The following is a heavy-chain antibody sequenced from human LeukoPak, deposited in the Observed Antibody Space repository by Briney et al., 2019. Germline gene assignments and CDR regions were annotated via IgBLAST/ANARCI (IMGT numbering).Heavy chain of an antibody. CDR3: AKDIRDWGSAFDI. J-gene: IGHJ3*02. Sequence: PGGSLRLSCVVSGSSFSDYYMSWVRQAPGKGLEWASGITNDIYYADSVKGRFTISRDNSKNTLYLQMNSLRAEDTAIYYCAKDIRDWGSAFDIWGQGTMVTVSS. CDR2: ITNDI. V-gene: IGHV3-53*01. D-gene: IGHD7-27*01. CDR1: GSSFSDYY.